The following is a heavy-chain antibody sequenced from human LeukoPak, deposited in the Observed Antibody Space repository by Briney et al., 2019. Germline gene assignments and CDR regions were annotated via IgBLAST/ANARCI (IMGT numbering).Heavy chain of an antibody. Sequence: GGSLRLSCAASGFSFSSPGMGWVRQGPGKGPEWVSAISGSGDVTNYADSVKGRFTISRDNSKNTLFLQMNSLRADDTAVYYCAKLNYYDPNVYSPFDHWGQGTLVAVSS. J-gene: IGHJ4*02. CDR1: GFSFSSPG. D-gene: IGHD3-22*01. CDR3: AKLNYYDPNVYSPFDH. CDR2: ISGSGDVT. V-gene: IGHV3-23*01.